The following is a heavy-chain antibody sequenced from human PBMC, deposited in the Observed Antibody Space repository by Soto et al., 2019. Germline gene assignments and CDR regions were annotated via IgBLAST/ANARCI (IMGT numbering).Heavy chain of an antibody. CDR3: ARGGIAVVGTPFYFDY. Sequence: QVQLVQSGAEVKKPGSSVKVSCEASGGTFSSYAISWVRQAPGQGLEWMGGIIPIFGTANYAQKFQGRVTITADESTSTAYMELSSLRSEDTAVYYCARGGIAVVGTPFYFDYWGQGTLVTVSS. J-gene: IGHJ4*02. D-gene: IGHD6-19*01. V-gene: IGHV1-69*01. CDR2: IIPIFGTA. CDR1: GGTFSSYA.